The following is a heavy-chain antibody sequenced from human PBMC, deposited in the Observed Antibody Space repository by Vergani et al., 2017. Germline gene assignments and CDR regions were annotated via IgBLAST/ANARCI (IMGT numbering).Heavy chain of an antibody. J-gene: IGHJ5*02. D-gene: IGHD3-22*01. V-gene: IGHV4-4*02. CDR1: GGSISSSNW. Sequence: QVQLQESGPGLVKPSGTLSLTCAVSGGSISSSNWWSWVRQPPGKGLEWIGEIYHSGSTNYNPSLKSRVTISVDKSKNQFSLKLSSVTAADTAVYYWARGVTMIVVVIPHSWFDPWGQGTLVTVSS. CDR3: ARGVTMIVVVIPHSWFDP. CDR2: IYHSGST.